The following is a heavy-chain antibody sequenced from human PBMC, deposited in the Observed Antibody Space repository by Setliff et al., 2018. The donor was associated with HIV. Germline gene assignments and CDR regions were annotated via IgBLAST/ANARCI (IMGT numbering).Heavy chain of an antibody. CDR2: INHSGGT. Sequence: PSETLSLTCTVSGGTFSLHYYTWIRQSPLRGLEWIGEINHSGGTKYNPSLESRVTMSLDSSRKQFSLRLISVTAADTAVYYCARDPGDYDRKFDHWGQGALVTVSS. J-gene: IGHJ4*02. CDR1: GGTFSLHY. V-gene: IGHV4-34*01. D-gene: IGHD3-22*01. CDR3: ARDPGDYDRKFDH.